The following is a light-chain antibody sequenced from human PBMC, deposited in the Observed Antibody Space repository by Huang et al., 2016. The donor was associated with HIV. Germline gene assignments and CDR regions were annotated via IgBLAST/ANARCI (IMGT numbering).Light chain of an antibody. CDR1: QKINGN. Sequence: DIQMTQSPSSLSAFVGDRVTITCRASQKINGNLNWYQQKAGKAPELLIFIASNLASAVPSRFSGTGSGTDFTLTISSLQPEDLATYFCQQSHSPPWTFGQGTKVEIK. J-gene: IGKJ1*01. CDR2: IAS. CDR3: QQSHSPPWT. V-gene: IGKV1-39*01.